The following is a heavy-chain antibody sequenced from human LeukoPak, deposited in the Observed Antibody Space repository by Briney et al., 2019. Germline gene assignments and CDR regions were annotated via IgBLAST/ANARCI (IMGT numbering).Heavy chain of an antibody. V-gene: IGHV4-59*01. D-gene: IGHD2/OR15-2a*01. J-gene: IGHJ4*02. CDR1: GGSISGYF. CDR3: ARDSMTDSSTFDY. Sequence: SETLSLTCTVSGGSISGYFWSWIRQPPGKGLEWIGYIYDGGSPNYNPSLKSRVTISVDTSKNQFSLKLSSVTAADTAVYYCARDSMTDSSTFDYWGQGTLVTVSS. CDR2: IYDGGSP.